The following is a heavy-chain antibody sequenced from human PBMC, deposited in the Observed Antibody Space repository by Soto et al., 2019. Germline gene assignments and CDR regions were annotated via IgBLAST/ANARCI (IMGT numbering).Heavy chain of an antibody. Sequence: QVQLVQSGAEVKKPGASVKVSCKASGYTFTSYHITWVRQAPGQGLEWMGWISAYNGNKNYAQKLQGRGTMTTDTSTSTAYMELRRLSSDDTAVDYCAGDSPPPREWGQGTLVTVSS. CDR3: AGDSPPPRE. CDR1: GYTFTSYH. J-gene: IGHJ4*02. V-gene: IGHV1-18*01. CDR2: ISAYNGNK.